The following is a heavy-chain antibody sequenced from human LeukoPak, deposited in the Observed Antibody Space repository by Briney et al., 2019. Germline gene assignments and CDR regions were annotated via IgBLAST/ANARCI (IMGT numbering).Heavy chain of an antibody. V-gene: IGHV4-59*01. CDR3: ARGGSGYYYAYYFDY. J-gene: IGHJ4*02. CDR1: GGSISSFY. CDR2: IYYDGNT. D-gene: IGHD3-22*01. Sequence: SETLSLTCTVSGGSISSFYWTWIRQPPGKGLEWIGYIYYDGNTNYNPSLKSRVTISVDASKNQFSLKLSSVTAADTAVYYCARGGSGYYYAYYFDYWGQGTLVTVSS.